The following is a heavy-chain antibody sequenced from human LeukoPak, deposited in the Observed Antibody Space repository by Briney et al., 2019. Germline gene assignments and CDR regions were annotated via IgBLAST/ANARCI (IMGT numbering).Heavy chain of an antibody. J-gene: IGHJ5*02. V-gene: IGHV3-21*01. D-gene: IGHD4/OR15-4a*01. CDR2: ISGTNSYI. CDR3: ARIPNSANFPNWFDP. Sequence: GSLRLSCAASGFTFTNYNMNWVRQAPEKGLEWVSSISGTNSYIYYADSVKGRFTISRDNAKNSLYLQMNSLRAEDTAVYYCARIPNSANFPNWFDPWGQGTLVTVSS. CDR1: GFTFTNYN.